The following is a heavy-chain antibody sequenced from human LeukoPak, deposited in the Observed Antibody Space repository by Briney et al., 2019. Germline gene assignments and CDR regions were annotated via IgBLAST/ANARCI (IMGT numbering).Heavy chain of an antibody. CDR2: IIPILAIA. J-gene: IGHJ4*02. V-gene: IGHV1-69*10. CDR1: GGTFSSYA. D-gene: IGHD6-19*01. Sequence: SGKVSCKASGGTFSSYAISWVGRAPGQGLEWMGGIIPILAIANYAQKFHGRVTITADKSTSTAYMELSSLRSEDTAVYYCAREGIAVAGTDLGFFDYWGQGPLVTVSS. CDR3: AREGIAVAGTDLGFFDY.